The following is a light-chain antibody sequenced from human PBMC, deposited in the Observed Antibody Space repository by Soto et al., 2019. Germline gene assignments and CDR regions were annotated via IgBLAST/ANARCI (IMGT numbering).Light chain of an antibody. CDR1: SSDVGSYNL. CDR3: CSYSGSSTVV. CDR2: EVT. Sequence: QSALTQPASVSGSPGQSITISCTGTSSDVGSYNLVSWYHQHPGKAPKLMIYEVTKRPSGVSNRFSGSKSGNTDSLTISGLEAEDEADDYGCSYSGSSTVVFGGGTKRTVL. J-gene: IGLJ2*01. V-gene: IGLV2-23*02.